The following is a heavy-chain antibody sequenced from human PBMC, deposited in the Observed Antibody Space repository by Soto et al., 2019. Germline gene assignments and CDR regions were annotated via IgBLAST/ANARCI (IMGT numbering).Heavy chain of an antibody. CDR3: AKNGQPPYYYYGMDV. V-gene: IGHV1-18*01. CDR1: GYTFSRYG. CDR2: ISGYNGDT. Sequence: QGQLVQSGPEVKKPGASVKVSCKTSGYTFSRYGISWVRQAPGQGLEWMGWISGYNGDTNYAQKYQGRVTMTIDTSTYTAYMELRSLTSDDTAIYYCAKNGQPPYYYYGMDVWGQGTTVTVSS. D-gene: IGHD2-8*01. J-gene: IGHJ6*02.